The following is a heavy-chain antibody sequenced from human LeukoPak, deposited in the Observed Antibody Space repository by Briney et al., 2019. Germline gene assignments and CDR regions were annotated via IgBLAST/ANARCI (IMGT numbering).Heavy chain of an antibody. CDR1: GFRFSRYA. V-gene: IGHV3-23*01. CDR3: AKDGARGSGSSRYFDH. CDR2: IHYIRDGP. Sequence: GGSLRLSCVGSGFRFSRYAMSWVRQAPGKGLEWVATIHYIRDGPYYADSVEGRFTISRDDSKNTVYLQMNSLRAGDTAVYYCAKDGARGSGSSRYFDHWGQGTLVTVSS. J-gene: IGHJ4*02. D-gene: IGHD3-10*01.